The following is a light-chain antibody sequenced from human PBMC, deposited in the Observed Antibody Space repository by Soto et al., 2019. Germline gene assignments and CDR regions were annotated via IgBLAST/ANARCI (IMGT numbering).Light chain of an antibody. J-gene: IGKJ5*01. CDR1: QTVSNY. CDR3: QQRMNWLLT. V-gene: IGKV3-11*01. CDR2: DAS. Sequence: EMVLTQSPATLSLSPGERSTLSGRASQTVSNYLLWYQQKPVQAPRLIIYDASNRATGIPARFSGSGYETDFNLTISSLETEDVAVYYCQQRMNWLLTFGQGTRLEIK.